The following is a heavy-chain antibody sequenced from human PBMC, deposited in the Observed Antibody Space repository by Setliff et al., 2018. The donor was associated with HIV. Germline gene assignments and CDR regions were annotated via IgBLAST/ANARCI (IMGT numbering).Heavy chain of an antibody. D-gene: IGHD2-21*02. CDR3: ARLSVVTATRIYYFDY. CDR2: IYPGDSDT. Sequence: LGESLTISCKGSGYSFTNYWIAWVRQMPGKGLEWMGIIYPGDSDTRYSPSFQGQVTISADKSISTAYLQWSSLKASDTAMYYCARLSVVTATRIYYFDYWGQGTLVTVSS. CDR1: GYSFTNYW. V-gene: IGHV5-51*01. J-gene: IGHJ4*02.